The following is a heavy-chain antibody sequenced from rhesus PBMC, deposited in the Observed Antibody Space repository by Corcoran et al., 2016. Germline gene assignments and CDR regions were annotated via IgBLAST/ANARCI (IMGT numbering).Heavy chain of an antibody. CDR3: AKAYSNHVGVDY. J-gene: IGHJ4*01. V-gene: IGHV3-119*01. CDR1: GFTFSSYW. Sequence: EVHLAESGGGLVQPGGSLRLSCAASGFTFSSYWMHWVRQAPGKGLEWVSRISGDGSIISYADSVKGRFIMSRENAKNSLYLQMNSLRAEDTAVYYCAKAYSNHVGVDYWGQGVLVTVSS. CDR2: ISGDGSII. D-gene: IGHD4-23*01.